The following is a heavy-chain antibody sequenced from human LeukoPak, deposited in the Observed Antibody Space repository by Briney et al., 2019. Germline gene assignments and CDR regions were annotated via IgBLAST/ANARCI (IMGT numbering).Heavy chain of an antibody. CDR3: ARVAARPDTDY. J-gene: IGHJ4*02. CDR2: ISSSSSYI. V-gene: IGHV3-21*01. Sequence: GGSLRLSCAASGFTFSSYAMSWVRQAPGKGLEWVSSISSSSSYIYYADSVKGRFTISRDNAKNSLYLQMNSLRAEDTAVYYCARVAARPDTDYWGQGTLVTVSS. CDR1: GFTFSSYA. D-gene: IGHD6-6*01.